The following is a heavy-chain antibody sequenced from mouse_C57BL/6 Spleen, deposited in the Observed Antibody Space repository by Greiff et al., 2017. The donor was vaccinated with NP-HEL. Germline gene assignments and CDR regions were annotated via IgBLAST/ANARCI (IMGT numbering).Heavy chain of an antibody. CDR2: IYPGDGDT. V-gene: IGHV1-80*01. CDR3: ARENQTGYFDY. Sequence: VQLQQSGAELVKPGASVKISCKASGYAFSSYWMNWVKQRPGKGLEWIGQIYPGDGDTNYHGKFKGKATLTADKSSSTAYMQRSSLTSEDSAVYFCARENQTGYFDYWGQGTTLTVSS. J-gene: IGHJ2*01. D-gene: IGHD4-1*01. CDR1: GYAFSSYW.